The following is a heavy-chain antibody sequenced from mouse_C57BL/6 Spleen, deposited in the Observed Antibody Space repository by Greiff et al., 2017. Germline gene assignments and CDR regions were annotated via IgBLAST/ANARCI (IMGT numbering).Heavy chain of an antibody. CDR1: GYTFTSYW. CDR3: ARARGGYFDV. Sequence: QVQLQQPGAELVRPGSSVKLSCKASGYTFTSYWMHWVKQRPIQGLEWIGNIDPSDSETHYNQKFKDKATLTVDKSSSTAYMQLSSLTSEDPAVYYCARARGGYFDVWGTGTTVTVSS. V-gene: IGHV1-52*01. J-gene: IGHJ1*03. CDR2: IDPSDSET.